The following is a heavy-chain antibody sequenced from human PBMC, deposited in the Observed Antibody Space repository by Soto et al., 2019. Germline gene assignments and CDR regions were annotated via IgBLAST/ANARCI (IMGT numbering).Heavy chain of an antibody. CDR2: INHSGST. CDR3: ASVDTAMVTDWFDP. Sequence: PSGTLALTCAVYGGSFSGYYWSWIRQPPGKGLEWIGEINHSGSTNYNPSLKSRVTKSVDTSKNQFSLKLSSVTAADTAVYYCASVDTAMVTDWFDPWGQGTLVTVSS. J-gene: IGHJ5*02. D-gene: IGHD5-18*01. V-gene: IGHV4-34*01. CDR1: GGSFSGYY.